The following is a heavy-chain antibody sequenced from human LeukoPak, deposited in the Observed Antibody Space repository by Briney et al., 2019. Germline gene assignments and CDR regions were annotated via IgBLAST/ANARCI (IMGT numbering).Heavy chain of an antibody. CDR3: ARGRGFPLRALIKSQHFDY. Sequence: SETLSLTCAVYGGSFSGYYWSWIRQPPGKGLEWIGEINHSGSTNYNPSLKSRVTISVDTSKNQFSLKLSSVTAADTAVYYCARGRGFPLRALIKSQHFDYWGQGTLVTVSS. CDR2: INHSGST. J-gene: IGHJ4*02. V-gene: IGHV4-34*01. CDR1: GGSFSGYY. D-gene: IGHD6-25*01.